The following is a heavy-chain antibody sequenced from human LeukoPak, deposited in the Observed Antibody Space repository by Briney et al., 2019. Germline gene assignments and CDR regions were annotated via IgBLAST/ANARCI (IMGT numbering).Heavy chain of an antibody. J-gene: IGHJ4*02. CDR1: GFTFSSYS. CDR2: ISGSGGST. D-gene: IGHD6-19*01. Sequence: PGGSLRLSCAASGFTFSSYSMNWVRQAPGKGLEWVSAISGSGGSTYYADSVKGRFTISRDNSKNTLYLQMNSLRAEDTAVYYCAKDQSSGWYLFDYWGQGTLVTVSS. V-gene: IGHV3-23*01. CDR3: AKDQSSGWYLFDY.